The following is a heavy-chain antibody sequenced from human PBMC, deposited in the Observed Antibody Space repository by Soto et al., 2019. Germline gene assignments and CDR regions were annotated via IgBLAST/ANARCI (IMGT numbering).Heavy chain of an antibody. CDR3: ARWSYLIRGSDKYGMDV. D-gene: IGHD2-8*01. V-gene: IGHV3-30-3*01. CDR1: GFTFSSYA. Sequence: PGGSLRLSCAASGFTFSSYAMHWVRQAPGKGLEWVAVISYDGSNKYYADSVKGRFTISRDNSKNTLYLQMNSLRAEDTAVYYCARWSYLIRGSDKYGMDVWGQGTTVTVSS. CDR2: ISYDGSNK. J-gene: IGHJ6*02.